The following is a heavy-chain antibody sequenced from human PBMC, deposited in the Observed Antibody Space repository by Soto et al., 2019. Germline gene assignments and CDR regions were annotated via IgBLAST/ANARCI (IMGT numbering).Heavy chain of an antibody. CDR2: ISAYNGNT. Sequence: ASVKVSCKASGYTFTSYGISWVRQAPGQGLEWMGWISAYNGNTNYAQKLQGRVTMTTDTSTSTAYMELRSLRSDDTAVYYCAGDPIAAAGEEYNWFDPWGQGTLVTVSS. CDR1: GYTFTSYG. D-gene: IGHD6-13*01. J-gene: IGHJ5*02. V-gene: IGHV1-18*01. CDR3: AGDPIAAAGEEYNWFDP.